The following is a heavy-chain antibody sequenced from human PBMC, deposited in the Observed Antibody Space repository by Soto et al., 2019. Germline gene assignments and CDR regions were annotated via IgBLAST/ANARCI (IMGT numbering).Heavy chain of an antibody. D-gene: IGHD6-13*01. CDR2: IYYSGST. Sequence: SETLSLTCTVAGGSISSYYWSWIRQPPGKGLEWIGYIYYSGSTNYNPSLKSRVTISVDTSKNQFSLKLSSVTAADTAVYYCASNPQNTAAAGPYYYYDMNVWGQGTTVTVSS. CDR1: GGSISSYY. CDR3: ASNPQNTAAAGPYYYYDMNV. J-gene: IGHJ6*02. V-gene: IGHV4-59*01.